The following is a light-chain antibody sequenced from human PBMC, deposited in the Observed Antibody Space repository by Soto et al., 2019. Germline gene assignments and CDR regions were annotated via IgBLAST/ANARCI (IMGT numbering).Light chain of an antibody. J-gene: IGLJ2*01. V-gene: IGLV2-8*01. Sequence: QSALTQPPSASGSPGQSVTISCTGSSFDVGGYNYVSWYQQHPGKAPKLIIYEVNKRPSGVPDRFSGSKSGNTASLTVSGLQDEDEAYYYCSSYAGGAVFGGGTKLTVL. CDR1: SFDVGGYNY. CDR2: EVN. CDR3: SSYAGGAV.